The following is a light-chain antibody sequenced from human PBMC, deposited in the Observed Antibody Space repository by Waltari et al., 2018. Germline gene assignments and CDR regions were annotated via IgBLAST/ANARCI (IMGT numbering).Light chain of an antibody. CDR3: SSYTASPPHVV. CDR2: AVF. J-gene: IGLJ2*01. V-gene: IGLV2-14*03. CDR1: SSDVGGFNF. Sequence: QSALTQPASVSGSPGQSISISCTGISSDVGGFNFVSWYQQHPGKSPKLIIYAVFNRPSGVSTRFSGSKSDNAASLAISGLQAEDEAVYYCSSYTASPPHVVFGGGTKVTVL.